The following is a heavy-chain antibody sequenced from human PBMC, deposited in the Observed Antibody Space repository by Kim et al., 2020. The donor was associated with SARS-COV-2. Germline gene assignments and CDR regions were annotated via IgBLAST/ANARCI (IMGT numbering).Heavy chain of an antibody. D-gene: IGHD3-3*01. CDR2: ISSSGSTI. CDR1: GFTFSSYE. J-gene: IGHJ6*03. CDR3: ARAGYYDFWSGYYKYYYYMDV. Sequence: GGSLRLSCAASGFTFSSYEMNWVRQAPGKGLEWVSYISSSGSTIYYADSVKGRFTISRDNAKNSLYLQMNSLRAEDTAVYYCARAGYYDFWSGYYKYYYYMDVWGKGTTVTVSS. V-gene: IGHV3-48*03.